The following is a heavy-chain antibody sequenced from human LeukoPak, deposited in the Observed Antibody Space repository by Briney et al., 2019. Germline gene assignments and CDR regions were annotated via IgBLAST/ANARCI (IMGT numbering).Heavy chain of an antibody. Sequence: PGGSLRLSCAASGFTFSDYYMTWIRQAPGKGLEWVSYISSSASTIYYADSVKGRFTISRDNAKNSLYLQMNSLRAEDTALYYCAKDNQSGSYYYYYYGMDVWGQGTAVTVSS. CDR1: GFTFSDYY. J-gene: IGHJ6*02. D-gene: IGHD1-26*01. CDR2: ISSSASTI. CDR3: AKDNQSGSYYYYYYGMDV. V-gene: IGHV3-11*01.